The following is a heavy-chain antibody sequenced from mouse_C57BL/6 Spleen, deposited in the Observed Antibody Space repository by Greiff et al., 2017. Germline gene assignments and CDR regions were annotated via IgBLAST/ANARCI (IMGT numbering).Heavy chain of an antibody. CDR1: GFSLTRYG. CDR2: IWRDGST. V-gene: IGHV2-5*01. J-gene: IGHJ2*01. D-gene: IGHD4-1*01. CDR3: TRNWDFDD. Sequence: LKLMESVPFLFHPSHILSITCTVSGFSLTRYGVHWVRQSPGKGLEWLGVIWRDGSTDYNAAFMSRLSITKDNSKSQVFFKMNSLQADDTAIYYCTRNWDFDDWGQGTTLTVSS.